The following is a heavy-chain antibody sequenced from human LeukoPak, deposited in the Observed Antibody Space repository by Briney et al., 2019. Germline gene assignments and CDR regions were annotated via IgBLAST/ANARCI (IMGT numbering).Heavy chain of an antibody. Sequence: SETLSLTCAVYGGSFSGYYWSWIRQPPGKGLEWIGEINHSGSTNYNPSLKSRITISVDTSKNQFSLKLSSVTAADTAVYYCARPGYSSSLSTYFDSWGQGILVTVSS. CDR2: INHSGST. D-gene: IGHD6-19*01. V-gene: IGHV4-34*01. CDR3: ARPGYSSSLSTYFDS. J-gene: IGHJ4*02. CDR1: GGSFSGYY.